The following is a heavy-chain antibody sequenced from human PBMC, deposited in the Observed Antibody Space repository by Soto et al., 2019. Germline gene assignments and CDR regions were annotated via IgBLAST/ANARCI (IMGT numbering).Heavy chain of an antibody. V-gene: IGHV4-59*01. CDR3: ARGQRSGYEYYYYTDV. D-gene: IGHD5-12*01. Sequence: TSETLSLTCTVSGGSISSYYWSWIRQPPGKGLEWIGYIYYSGSTNYNPSLKSRVTISEDTSKNQFSLKLSSVTAADTAVYYCARGQRSGYEYYYYTDVWGKGTTVTVSS. CDR2: IYYSGST. J-gene: IGHJ6*03. CDR1: GGSISSYY.